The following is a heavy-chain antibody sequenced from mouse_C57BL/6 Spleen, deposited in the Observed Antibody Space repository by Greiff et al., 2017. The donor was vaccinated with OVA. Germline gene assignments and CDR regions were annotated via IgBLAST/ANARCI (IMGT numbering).Heavy chain of an antibody. V-gene: IGHV1-64*01. CDR2: IHPNSGST. J-gene: IGHJ3*01. D-gene: IGHD2-3*01. CDR1: GYTFTSYW. Sequence: QVQLQQPGAELVKPGASVKLSCKASGYTFTSYWMHWVKQRPGQGLEWIGMIHPNSGSTNYNEKFKSKATLTVDKSSSTAYMQLSSLTSDDSAVYYCARCYVGYGFAYWGQGTLVTVSA. CDR3: ARCYVGYGFAY.